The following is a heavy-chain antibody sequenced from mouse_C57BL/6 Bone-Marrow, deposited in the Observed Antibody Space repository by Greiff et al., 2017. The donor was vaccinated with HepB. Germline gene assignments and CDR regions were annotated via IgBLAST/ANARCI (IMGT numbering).Heavy chain of an antibody. J-gene: IGHJ2*01. D-gene: IGHD1-1*01. CDR2: IDPANGNT. CDR3: ARWIITTVVATDYFDY. Sequence: EVQLVESVAELVRPGASVKLSCTASGFNIKNTYMHWVKQRPEQGLEWIGRIDPANGNTKYAPKFQGKATITADTSSNTAYLQLSSLTSEDTAIYYCARWIITTVVATDYFDYWGQGTTLTVSS. CDR1: GFNIKNTY. V-gene: IGHV14-3*01.